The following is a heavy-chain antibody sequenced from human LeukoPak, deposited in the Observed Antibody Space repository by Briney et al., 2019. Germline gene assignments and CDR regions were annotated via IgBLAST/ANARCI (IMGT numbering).Heavy chain of an antibody. Sequence: PGGSLRLSCAASGFTFSTYGMNWVRQAPGKGLGWVSGIGGSGVRTYYADSVKGRFTISRDNSKNTVYLQMNSLRAEDTAVYYCTRDSHEHFYYDSSDYYYLFDSWGQGTLVTVSS. CDR2: IGGSGVRT. J-gene: IGHJ4*02. CDR1: GFTFSTYG. CDR3: TRDSHEHFYYDSSDYYYLFDS. V-gene: IGHV3-23*01. D-gene: IGHD3-22*01.